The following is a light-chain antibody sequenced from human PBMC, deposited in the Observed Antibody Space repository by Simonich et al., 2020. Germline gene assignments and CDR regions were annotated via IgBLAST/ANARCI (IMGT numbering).Light chain of an antibody. Sequence: QSVLTQPPSVSGAPGQRVTICCTGSSSNIGAGYDVHWYQQLPGTAPKLLIYGNSNRPSGVPDRFSGSKSGTSASLAITGLQAEDEADYYCQSYDSSLSGCVVFGGGTKLTVL. CDR1: SSNIGAGYD. CDR3: QSYDSSLSGCVV. CDR2: GNS. V-gene: IGLV1-40*01. J-gene: IGLJ2*01.